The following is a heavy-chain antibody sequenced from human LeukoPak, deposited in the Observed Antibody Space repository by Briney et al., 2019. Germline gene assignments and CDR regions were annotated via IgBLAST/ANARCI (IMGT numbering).Heavy chain of an antibody. V-gene: IGHV4-38-2*01. J-gene: IGHJ6*03. CDR1: AYSISSGYY. CDR3: ARSSFTSGYYYHMDV. D-gene: IGHD3-22*01. CDR2: IYHSGTT. Sequence: KPSETLSLTRAVSAYSISSGYYWGWIRQPPGRGLEWIGSIYHSGTTYYNPSLKTRVTISLDTSKNQFSLKLSSVTDADTAVYYCARSSFTSGYYYHMDVWGKGTTVTVSS.